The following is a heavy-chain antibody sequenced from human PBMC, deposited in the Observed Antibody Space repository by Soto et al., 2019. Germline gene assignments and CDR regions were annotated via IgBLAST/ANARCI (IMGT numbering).Heavy chain of an antibody. D-gene: IGHD1-26*01. J-gene: IGHJ6*03. CDR1: GDSFNDYY. CDR3: ARESGKATATLDYYYFYMDV. Sequence: VQLAQSAAEVKEPGAAVKVSCKTSGDSFNDYYIHWLRQAPGQGLEWMGWINPNGGATKYAQKFQGRVTGTRDASIRTVYMELSSLRSDDTAVYYCARESGKATATLDYYYFYMDVWGKGTTVIVSS. CDR2: INPNGGAT. V-gene: IGHV1-2*02.